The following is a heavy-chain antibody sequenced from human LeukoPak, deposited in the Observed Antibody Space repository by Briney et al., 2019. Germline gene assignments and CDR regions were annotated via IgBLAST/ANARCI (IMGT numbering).Heavy chain of an antibody. CDR3: ARAITMVRGVIRNNWFDP. Sequence: GGSLRLSCAASGFTFSSYWMHWVRQAPGKGLVWVSRINSDGSSTSYADSVKGRFTISRDNAKNSLYLQMNSLRAEDTAVYYCARAITMVRGVIRNNWFDPWGQGTLVTVSS. CDR1: GFTFSSYW. V-gene: IGHV3-74*01. D-gene: IGHD3-10*01. CDR2: INSDGSST. J-gene: IGHJ5*02.